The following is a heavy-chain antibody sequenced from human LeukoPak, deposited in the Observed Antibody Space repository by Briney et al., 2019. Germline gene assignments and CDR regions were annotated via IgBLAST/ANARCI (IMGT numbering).Heavy chain of an antibody. V-gene: IGHV4-39*02. Sequence: SETLSLTCTVSGGSISSSSYYWGWIRQPPGKGLEWIGSIYYSGSTYYNPSLKSRVTISVDTSKNQFSLKLSSVTAADTAVYYCARDRVGIAARPGDYYYYYYMDVWGKGTTVTVSS. CDR1: GGSISSSSYY. CDR3: ARDRVGIAARPGDYYYYYYMDV. J-gene: IGHJ6*03. CDR2: IYYSGST. D-gene: IGHD6-6*01.